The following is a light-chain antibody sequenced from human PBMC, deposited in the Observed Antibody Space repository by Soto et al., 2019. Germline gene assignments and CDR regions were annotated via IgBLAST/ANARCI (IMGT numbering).Light chain of an antibody. CDR2: GAS. CDR1: QSVSNN. V-gene: IGKV3D-15*01. Sequence: EIVMTQSPATLSVSPGERATLSCRASQSVSNNYLAWYQHKPGQAPRLLIHGASTRATGVPARISGSGSGTEFTLTISSLQSEDFAVYYCQQFRNWPWTFGQGAKVDIK. CDR3: QQFRNWPWT. J-gene: IGKJ1*01.